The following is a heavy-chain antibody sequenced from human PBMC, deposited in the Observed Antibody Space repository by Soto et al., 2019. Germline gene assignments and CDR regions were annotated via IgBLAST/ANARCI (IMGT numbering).Heavy chain of an antibody. CDR2: INAGNGNT. Sequence: QVQLVQSGAEEKKPGASVKVSCKASGYTFSNYAMHWVRQAPGQRLEWMGWINAGNGNTKYSQKFQGRVTVSRDTSASTAYMELSSLRSEDTAVYYCARGGPPIDYWGQGTLVTVSS. J-gene: IGHJ4*02. CDR3: ARGGPPIDY. D-gene: IGHD3-10*01. CDR1: GYTFSNYA. V-gene: IGHV1-3*05.